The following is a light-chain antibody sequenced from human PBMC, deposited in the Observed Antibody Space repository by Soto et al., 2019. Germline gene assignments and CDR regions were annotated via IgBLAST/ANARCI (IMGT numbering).Light chain of an antibody. CDR2: MND. CDR3: AAWDDSLSGQV. J-gene: IGLJ2*01. Sequence: QSVLTQPPSASGTPGQRVTISCSGSSSNIGNSYVYWYQQLPGTAPKLLVYMNDQRPSGVPDRVSGSKSATSASLAISGLRSADEADYYCAAWDDSLSGQVFGGGTTLTVL. CDR1: SSNIGNSY. V-gene: IGLV1-47*01.